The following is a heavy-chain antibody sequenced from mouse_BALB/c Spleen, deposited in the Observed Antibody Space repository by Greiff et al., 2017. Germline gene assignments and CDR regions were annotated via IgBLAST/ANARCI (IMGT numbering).Heavy chain of an antibody. V-gene: IGHV1-69*02. CDR3: ARRDGYDGFAY. Sequence: QVQLQQSGAELVKPGASVKLSCKASGYTFTSYWMHWVKQRPGQGLEWIGEIDPSDSYTNYNQKFKGKATLTVDKSSSTAYMQLSSLTSEDSAVYYCARRDGYDGFAYGGQGTLVTVSA. CDR1: GYTFTSYW. D-gene: IGHD2-2*01. CDR2: IDPSDSYT. J-gene: IGHJ3*01.